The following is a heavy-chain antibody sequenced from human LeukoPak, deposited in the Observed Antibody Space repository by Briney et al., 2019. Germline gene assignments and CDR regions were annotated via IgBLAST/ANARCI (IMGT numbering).Heavy chain of an antibody. V-gene: IGHV3-7*01. CDR1: GFTFSSYG. CDR3: ARDPYSGTYGDTYYYYMDV. CDR2: IKQDGSEE. Sequence: GGSLRLSCAASGFTFSSYGMHWVRQAPGKGLEWVANIKQDGSEEYYVDSVKGRFTISRDNAKNSLYLQMNSLRAEDTAVYYCARDPYSGTYGDTYYYYMDVWGKGTTVTISS. D-gene: IGHD1-26*01. J-gene: IGHJ6*03.